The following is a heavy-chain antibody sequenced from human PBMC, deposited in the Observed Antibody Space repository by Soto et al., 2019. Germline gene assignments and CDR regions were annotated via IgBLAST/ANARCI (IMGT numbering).Heavy chain of an antibody. CDR1: EFTFSSYG. J-gene: IGHJ4*02. CDR2: ISYDGSNK. Sequence: GGALILSCVGSEFTFSSYGMHWVRQAPGKGVEWGAVISYDGSNKYYADSGKVRFTICRDNSKNTLYLQMNSLRAEDTAVYYCAREYDSSGYYLFDYWGQGTLVTV. CDR3: AREYDSSGYYLFDY. V-gene: IGHV3-30*19. D-gene: IGHD3-22*01.